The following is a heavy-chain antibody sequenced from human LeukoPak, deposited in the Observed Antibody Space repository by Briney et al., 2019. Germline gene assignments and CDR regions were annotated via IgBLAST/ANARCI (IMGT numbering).Heavy chain of an antibody. CDR2: IIPIFGTA. Sequence: SVKVSCKASGGTFSSYAISRVRQAPGQGLEWMGGIIPIFGTANYAQKFQGRVTITADESTSTAYMELSSLRSEDTAVYYCARGGGRYCSSTSCYYYGMDVWGKGTTVTVSS. CDR1: GGTFSSYA. D-gene: IGHD2-2*01. J-gene: IGHJ6*04. CDR3: ARGGGRYCSSTSCYYYGMDV. V-gene: IGHV1-69*13.